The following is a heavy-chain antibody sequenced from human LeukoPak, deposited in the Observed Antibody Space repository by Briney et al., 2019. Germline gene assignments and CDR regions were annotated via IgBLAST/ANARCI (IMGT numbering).Heavy chain of an antibody. V-gene: IGHV3-66*01. Sequence: GGTLRLSCAASGFTFSNYGMSWVRQAPGKGLEWVSLIYSGRSTYYADSVKGRFIISRDNSKNTLYLQMNSLRAEDTAVYYCARYSGTFSNSYFDCWGQGTLVTVSS. CDR3: ARYSGTFSNSYFDC. CDR1: GFTFSNYG. CDR2: IYSGRST. J-gene: IGHJ4*02. D-gene: IGHD1-26*01.